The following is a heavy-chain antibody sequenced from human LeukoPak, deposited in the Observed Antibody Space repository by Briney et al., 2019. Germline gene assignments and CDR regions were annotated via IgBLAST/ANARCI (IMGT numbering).Heavy chain of an antibody. J-gene: IGHJ4*02. CDR2: IYTSGST. Sequence: SETLSLTCTVSGGSISSGSYYWSWIRQPAGKGLEWIGRIYTSGSTNYNPSLKSRVTISVDTSKNQFSLKLSSVTAADTAVYYCARDATGLRITYYFDYWGQGTLVTVSS. V-gene: IGHV4-61*02. CDR3: ARDATGLRITYYFDY. CDR1: GGSISSGSYY. D-gene: IGHD3-9*01.